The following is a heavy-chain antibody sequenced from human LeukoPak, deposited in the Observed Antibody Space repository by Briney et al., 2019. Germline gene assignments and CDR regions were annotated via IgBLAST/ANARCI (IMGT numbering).Heavy chain of an antibody. CDR2: IKQDGSEK. CDR3: ARTAMAFDY. D-gene: IGHD2-21*02. Sequence: GGSLRLSCAASGFTFSNSWMSWVRQAPGKGLQWVANIKQDGSEKYYVDSVKGRFTISRDNARNSLYLQMNSLRAEDTAVYYCARTAMAFDYWGQGTLVTGSS. V-gene: IGHV3-7*04. CDR1: GFTFSNSW. J-gene: IGHJ4*02.